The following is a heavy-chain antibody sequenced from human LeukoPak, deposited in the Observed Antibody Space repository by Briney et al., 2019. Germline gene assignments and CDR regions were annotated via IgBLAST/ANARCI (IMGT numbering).Heavy chain of an antibody. CDR1: GFTFSSYG. D-gene: IGHD1-26*01. CDR3: AKSFAANYYYYMDV. J-gene: IGHJ6*03. CDR2: IRYDGSNK. V-gene: IGHV3-30*02. Sequence: SGGSLRLSCAASGFTFSSYGMHWVRQAPGKGLEWVAFIRYDGSNKYYADSVKGRFTISRDNSKNTLYLQMNSLRAEDTAVYYCAKSFAANYYYYMDVWGKGTTVTVSS.